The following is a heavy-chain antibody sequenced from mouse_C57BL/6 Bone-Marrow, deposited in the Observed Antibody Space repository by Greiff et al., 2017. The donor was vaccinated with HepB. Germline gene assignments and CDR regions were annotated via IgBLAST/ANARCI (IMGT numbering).Heavy chain of an antibody. CDR2: IWRGGST. CDR3: AKTSYDGYYHYYVMDY. D-gene: IGHD2-3*01. J-gene: IGHJ4*01. CDR1: GFSLTSYG. Sequence: VQLVESGPGLVQPSQSLSITCTVSGFSLTSYGVHWVRQSPGKGLEWLGVIWRGGSTDYNAAFMSRLSITKDNSKSQVFFKMNSLQADDTAIYYWAKTSYDGYYHYYVMDYWGQGTSVTVSS. V-gene: IGHV2-5*01.